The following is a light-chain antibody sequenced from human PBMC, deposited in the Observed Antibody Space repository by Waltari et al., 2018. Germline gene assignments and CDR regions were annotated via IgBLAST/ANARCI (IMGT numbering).Light chain of an antibody. V-gene: IGLV2-23*02. Sequence: QSALTQPASVSGSPGQSITIPCTGTSSDVGNDKRVSWYQQHPGKAPKLMIYAVSKRPSGVSDRFSGSKSGDMASLTISGLQPEDEAEYFCSSYAGSSKGVFGGGTKVTVL. CDR1: SSDVGNDKR. CDR2: AVS. J-gene: IGLJ2*01. CDR3: SSYAGSSKGV.